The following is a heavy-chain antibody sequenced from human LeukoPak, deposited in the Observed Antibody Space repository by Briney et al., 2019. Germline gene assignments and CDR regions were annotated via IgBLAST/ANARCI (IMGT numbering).Heavy chain of an antibody. J-gene: IGHJ4*02. Sequence: PGGSLRLSCAASGFTFSNAWMSWVRQAPGKGLEWVGRIKSKTDGGTTDYAAPVKGRFTISRDDSKNTLYLQMNSLKTEDTAVYYCTTEIQLWPRYYFDYWGQGTLVTVSS. V-gene: IGHV3-15*01. CDR2: IKSKTDGGTT. CDR3: TTEIQLWPRYYFDY. D-gene: IGHD5-18*01. CDR1: GFTFSNAW.